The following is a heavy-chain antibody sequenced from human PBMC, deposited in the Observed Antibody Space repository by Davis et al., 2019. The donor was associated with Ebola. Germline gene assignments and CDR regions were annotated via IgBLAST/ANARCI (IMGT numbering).Heavy chain of an antibody. Sequence: ASVKVSCKASGYTFTSDFILWVRQAPGQGLEWMGIINPSGGSTSYAQKFQGRVAMTRDTSTSTAYMELRSLRSDDTAVYYCAVNVDTAMVKVEYYYYYYGMDVWGQGTTVTVSS. CDR2: INPSGGST. CDR1: GYTFTSDF. CDR3: AVNVDTAMVKVEYYYYYYGMDV. D-gene: IGHD5-18*01. J-gene: IGHJ6*02. V-gene: IGHV1-46*01.